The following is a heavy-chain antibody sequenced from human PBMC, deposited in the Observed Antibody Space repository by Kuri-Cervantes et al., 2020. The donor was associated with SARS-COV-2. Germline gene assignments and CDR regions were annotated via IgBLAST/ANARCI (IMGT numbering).Heavy chain of an antibody. CDR2: IYYNGST. CDR1: GVSVTTFGSY. J-gene: IGHJ4*02. D-gene: IGHD5-24*01. Sequence: SCTVSGVSVTTFGSYWTWIRQPPGKGLEWVGYIYYNGSTYYNPSLKSRVTISVDRSKNQFSLKLSPVTAADTAVYYCARAVGSPVEMATKAAGNYFDYWGQGTLVTVSS. CDR3: ARAVGSPVEMATKAAGNYFDY. V-gene: IGHV4-31*02.